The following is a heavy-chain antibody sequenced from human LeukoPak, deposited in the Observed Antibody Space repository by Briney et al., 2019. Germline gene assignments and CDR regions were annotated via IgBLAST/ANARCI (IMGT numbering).Heavy chain of an antibody. V-gene: IGHV1-46*01. D-gene: IGHD3-3*01. Sequence: ASVKVSCKASGYTFTSYYMHWVRQAPGQGLEWMGIINPSGGSTSYAQKFQGRVTMTRDTSTSTVYMELSSLRSEDTAVYYCARDRTYYGFWSGYFDYWGQGTLVTVSS. CDR2: INPSGGST. J-gene: IGHJ4*02. CDR1: GYTFTSYY. CDR3: ARDRTYYGFWSGYFDY.